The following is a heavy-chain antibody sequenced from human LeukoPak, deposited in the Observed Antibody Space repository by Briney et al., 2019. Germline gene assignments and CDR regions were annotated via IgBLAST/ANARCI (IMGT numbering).Heavy chain of an antibody. V-gene: IGHV3-43*01. Sequence: GGSLRLSCAASGFTFDDYTMHWVRQAPGKGLEWVSLISWDGGSTYYAGSVKGRFTISRDNSKNSLYLQMNSLRAEDTALYYCAKGTISDPDIIDYWGQGTLVTVSS. CDR3: AKGTISDPDIIDY. J-gene: IGHJ4*02. CDR1: GFTFDDYT. D-gene: IGHD3-3*01. CDR2: ISWDGGST.